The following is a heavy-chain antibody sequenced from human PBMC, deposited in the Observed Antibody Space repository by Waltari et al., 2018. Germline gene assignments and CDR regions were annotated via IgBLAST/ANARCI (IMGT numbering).Heavy chain of an antibody. CDR2: IFSGDTT. V-gene: IGHV3-66*01. Sequence: EVQLMESGGGLVQPGGSLRLSCVASGLAARPLFMRWVRQAPGKGLEWVSAIFSGDTTYYTDSVKGRFSTSRDNSKNTLFLQMNSLRAEDTAVYYCARVARGTLYDAFDIWGQGTMVTVSS. CDR3: ARVARGTLYDAFDI. CDR1: GLAARPLF. J-gene: IGHJ3*02. D-gene: IGHD1-26*01.